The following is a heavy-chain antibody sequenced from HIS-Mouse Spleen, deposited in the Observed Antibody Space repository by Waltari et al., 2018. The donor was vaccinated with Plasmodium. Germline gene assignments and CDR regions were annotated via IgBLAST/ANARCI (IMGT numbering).Heavy chain of an antibody. CDR1: GLPFSSYL. Sequence: EVQLVESGVGLVQPGGSLRIACAAFGLPFSSYLMSWVRQAPGKGLEWVANIKQDGSEKYYVDSVKGRFTISRDNAKNSLYLQMNSLRAEDTAVYYCASSWYWYFDLWGRGTLVTVSS. CDR3: ASSWYWYFDL. CDR2: IKQDGSEK. J-gene: IGHJ2*01. D-gene: IGHD6-13*01. V-gene: IGHV3-7*01.